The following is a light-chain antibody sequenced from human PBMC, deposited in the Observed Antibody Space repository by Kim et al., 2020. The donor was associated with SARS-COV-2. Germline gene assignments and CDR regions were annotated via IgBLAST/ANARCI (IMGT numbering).Light chain of an antibody. CDR3: NSYTSSATWV. Sequence: GQYITICCTGTSSDVGAYNYVSWYQQHPGKAPKLMIYDVSNRPSGVSNRFSGSKSGNTASLTISGLQAEDEADYYCNSYTSSATWVFGGGTQLTVL. J-gene: IGLJ3*02. CDR2: DVS. CDR1: SSDVGAYNY. V-gene: IGLV2-14*03.